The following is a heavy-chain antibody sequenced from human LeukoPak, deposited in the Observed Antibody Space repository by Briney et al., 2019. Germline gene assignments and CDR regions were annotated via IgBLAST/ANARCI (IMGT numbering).Heavy chain of an antibody. CDR3: ASGYSYGYGPQNWFDP. CDR1: GFTFSSYS. Sequence: GGSLRLSCAASGFTFSSYSMNWVRQAPGKGLEWVSSISSSSSYIYYADSVKGRFTISRDNSKNTLYLQMNSLRAEDTAVYYCASGYSYGYGPQNWFDPWGQGTLVTVSS. D-gene: IGHD5-18*01. V-gene: IGHV3-21*01. CDR2: ISSSSSYI. J-gene: IGHJ5*02.